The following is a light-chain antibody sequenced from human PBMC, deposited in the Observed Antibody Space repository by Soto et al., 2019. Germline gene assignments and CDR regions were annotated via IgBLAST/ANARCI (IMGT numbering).Light chain of an antibody. V-gene: IGKV3-11*01. CDR2: DAS. Sequence: EIVLPQSPATLSLSPGESSPLSCRASQSVSSYLAWYQQKPGQTPRLLIYDASNRATGIPARFSGSGSGTDFTLNISSLEPEDFAVYYCQQRSNWPPITFGQGTRLEI. CDR1: QSVSSY. CDR3: QQRSNWPPIT. J-gene: IGKJ5*01.